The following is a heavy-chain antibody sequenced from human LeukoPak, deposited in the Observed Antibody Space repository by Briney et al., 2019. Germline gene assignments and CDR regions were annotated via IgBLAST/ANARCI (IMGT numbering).Heavy chain of an antibody. CDR3: VASYGGYVLDY. Sequence: SETVSLTCSVSGGSIGSYHWNWIRQPSGKGLEWIGIVFNNGGTKHNPSLKSRVAISVDTSKNQFALKLSSVTAADTAVYYCVASYGGYVLDYWGQGARVIVSS. D-gene: IGHD5-12*01. CDR2: VFNNGGT. V-gene: IGHV4-59*01. J-gene: IGHJ4*02. CDR1: GGSIGSYH.